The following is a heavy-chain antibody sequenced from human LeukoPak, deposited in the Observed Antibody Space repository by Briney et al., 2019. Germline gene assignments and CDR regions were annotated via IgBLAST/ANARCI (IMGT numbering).Heavy chain of an antibody. D-gene: IGHD3-10*01. CDR2: ISGSGITT. V-gene: IGHV3-23*01. Sequence: PGGSLRLSCAASGFIFNNYAMSWVRQAPGKGLEWVSTISGSGITTYYAGSVRGRFAISRDNSKSTSYLQMSSLRAEDTAVYYCVKDQRFGDLDDYRGQGTLVTVSS. CDR3: VKDQRFGDLDDY. J-gene: IGHJ4*02. CDR1: GFIFNNYA.